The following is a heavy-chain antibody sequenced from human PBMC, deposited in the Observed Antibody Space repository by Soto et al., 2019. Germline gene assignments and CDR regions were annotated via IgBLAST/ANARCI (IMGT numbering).Heavy chain of an antibody. Sequence: PGGSLRLSCAASGFTFRNYGMNWVRQAPGKGLEWVSYIGIGSSTKYYADSVKGRFTISRDNAKNSLYLQMNSLRAEDTAVYYCARGRDGYNPDYWGQGTLVTVSS. CDR2: IGIGSSTK. CDR1: GFTFRNYG. V-gene: IGHV3-48*01. CDR3: ARGRDGYNPDY. J-gene: IGHJ4*02. D-gene: IGHD5-12*01.